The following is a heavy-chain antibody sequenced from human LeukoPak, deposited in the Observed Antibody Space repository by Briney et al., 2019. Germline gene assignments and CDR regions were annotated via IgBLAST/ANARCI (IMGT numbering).Heavy chain of an antibody. CDR1: GYTFSNYG. CDR2: ISVKNGDT. J-gene: IGHJ4*02. D-gene: IGHD1-26*01. V-gene: IGHV1-18*01. Sequence: ASVKVSCKASGYTFSNYGISWVRQDPGQGLEWMGWISVKNGDTTYAQKLQGRVTMTIGTSTSTAYMELRSLTSDDTAVYYCARDQSRVGGTRPVDFWGQGTLVTVSS. CDR3: ARDQSRVGGTRPVDF.